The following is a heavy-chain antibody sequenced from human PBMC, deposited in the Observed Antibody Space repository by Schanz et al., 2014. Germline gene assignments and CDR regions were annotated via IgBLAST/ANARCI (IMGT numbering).Heavy chain of an antibody. CDR1: GFTFNNYD. D-gene: IGHD3-22*01. Sequence: EVQLVESGGGLVQPGGSPRLSCAASGFTFNNYDMNWVRLVPGKGLECVSGISDGGGSAYYADSVKGRFTISRDNSKNTLYLQMSSLRAEDTAVYYCAKVWGSDYFYPFDYWGQGTLVTVSS. CDR2: ISDGGGSA. J-gene: IGHJ4*02. V-gene: IGHV3-23*04. CDR3: AKVWGSDYFYPFDY.